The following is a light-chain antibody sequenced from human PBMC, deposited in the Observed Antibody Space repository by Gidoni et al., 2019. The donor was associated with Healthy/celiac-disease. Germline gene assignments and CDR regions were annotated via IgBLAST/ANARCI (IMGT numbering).Light chain of an antibody. CDR1: QGISSY. CDR2: AAS. CDR3: QQYYSYPWT. V-gene: IGKV1-8*01. J-gene: IGKJ1*01. Sequence: SASTGDRVTITCRASQGISSYLAWYQQKPGKAPKLLIYAASTLQSGVPSRFSGSGSGTDFTLTISCLQSEDFANYYCQQYYSYPWTFGQGTKVEIK.